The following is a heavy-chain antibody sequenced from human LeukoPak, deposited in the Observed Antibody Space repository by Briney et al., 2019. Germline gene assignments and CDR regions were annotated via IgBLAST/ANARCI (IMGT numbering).Heavy chain of an antibody. CDR1: GGSISSYY. CDR2: IYYSGST. V-gene: IGHV4-59*01. J-gene: IGHJ6*03. Sequence: SETLSLTCTVSGGSISSYYWSWIRQPPGKGLEWIGYIYYSGSTNYNPSLKSRVTISVDTSKNQFSLKLSSVTAADTAVYYCARDGFTIFGVGNNYYYYYMDVWGKGTTVTVSS. D-gene: IGHD3-3*01. CDR3: ARDGFTIFGVGNNYYYYYMDV.